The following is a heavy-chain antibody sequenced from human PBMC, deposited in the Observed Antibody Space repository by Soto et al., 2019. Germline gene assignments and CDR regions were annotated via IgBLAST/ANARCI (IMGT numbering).Heavy chain of an antibody. CDR2: IADDGRDN. D-gene: IGHD6-13*01. Sequence: QVQLVESGGGVVQPGRSLRLSCAASGFTFRSYPMHWVRRAPGKGLEWVAVIADDGRDNHHADSVKGRFTISRDNSMNTLYLQMNSLRPEDTAVYYCARDLKRASADYYFDYWGQGTLVTVSS. V-gene: IGHV3-30*04. CDR3: ARDLKRASADYYFDY. J-gene: IGHJ4*02. CDR1: GFTFRSYP.